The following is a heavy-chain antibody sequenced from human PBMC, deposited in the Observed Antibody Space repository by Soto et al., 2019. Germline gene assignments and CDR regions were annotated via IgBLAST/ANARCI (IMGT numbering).Heavy chain of an antibody. J-gene: IGHJ4*02. V-gene: IGHV4-4*02. CDR1: GGSISSSNW. Sequence: SETLSLTCAVSGGSISSSNWWSWVRQPPGKGLEWIGEIYHSGSTNYNPSLKSRVTISVDKSKNQFSLKLSSVTAADTAVYYCARDTYGSGTYGFDYRGQGTLVTVSS. CDR2: IYHSGST. CDR3: ARDTYGSGTYGFDY. D-gene: IGHD3-10*01.